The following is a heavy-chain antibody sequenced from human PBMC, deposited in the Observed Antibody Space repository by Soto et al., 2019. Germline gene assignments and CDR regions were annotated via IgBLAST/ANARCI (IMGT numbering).Heavy chain of an antibody. CDR1: GGSISSSY. CDR3: ARDRYCSGGSCRKNWFDP. D-gene: IGHD2-15*01. J-gene: IGHJ5*02. CDR2: IYDDGSA. Sequence: LSLTCTVSGGSISSSYWSWIRQPPGKGLEWLAYIYDDGSANYNPSLKSRATISLDMSKNQFSLKLTSVTAADTAVYYCARDRYCSGGSCRKNWFDPWGQGTLVTVSS. V-gene: IGHV4-59*01.